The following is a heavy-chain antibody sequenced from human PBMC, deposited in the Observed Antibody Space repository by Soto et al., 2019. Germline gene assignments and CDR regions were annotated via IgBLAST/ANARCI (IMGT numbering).Heavy chain of an antibody. J-gene: IGHJ6*02. V-gene: IGHV3-23*01. Sequence: PGGSLRLSCAASGSRFTFSSYSMNWVRQAPGKGLEWVSGISGPGGTTYYADFVKGRFTISRDNSKNTQYLQMNSMRADDRAVCYGAPGRDGSADYGMDVWGQGTTVTVSS. CDR2: ISGPGGTT. CDR1: GSRFTFSSYS. CDR3: APGRDGSADYGMDV.